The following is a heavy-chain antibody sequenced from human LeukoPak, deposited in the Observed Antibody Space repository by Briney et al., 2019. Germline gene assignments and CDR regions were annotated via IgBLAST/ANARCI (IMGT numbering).Heavy chain of an antibody. V-gene: IGHV3-23*01. CDR2: ISGSGGST. J-gene: IGHJ4*02. CDR1: GFTFSGSA. Sequence: PGGSLRLSCAASGFTFSGSAMSWVRQAPGKGLEWVSAISGSGGSTYYADSVKGRFTISRDNSKNTLYLQMNSLRAEDTAVYYCAKDPIEDIAAAENWGQGTLVTVSS. CDR3: AKDPIEDIAAAEN. D-gene: IGHD6-13*01.